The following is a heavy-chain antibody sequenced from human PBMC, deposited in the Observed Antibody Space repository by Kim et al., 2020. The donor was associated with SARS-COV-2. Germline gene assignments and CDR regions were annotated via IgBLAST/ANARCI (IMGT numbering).Heavy chain of an antibody. CDR2: IYYSGST. D-gene: IGHD6-13*01. J-gene: IGHJ6*02. V-gene: IGHV4-39*01. CDR3: ARGVYSSSWGEYFYYYYGMDV. CDR1: GGSISSSSYY. Sequence: SETLSLTCTVSGGSISSSSYYWGWIRQPPGKGLEWIGSIYYSGSTYSNPSLKSRVTISVDTSKNQFSLKLSSVTAADTAVYYCARGVYSSSWGEYFYYYYGMDVWGQGTTVTVSS.